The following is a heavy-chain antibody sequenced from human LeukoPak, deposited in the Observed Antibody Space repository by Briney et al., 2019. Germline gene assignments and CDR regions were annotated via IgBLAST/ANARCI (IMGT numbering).Heavy chain of an antibody. CDR1: GFTFTNNF. J-gene: IGHJ4*01. Sequence: PGGSLRLSCAASGFTFTNNFMSWVRQVPGKGLEWVANIKQDGSETTYADSVRGRFTIFRDNAKASVYLQMNSLRAEDSATYYCVREGFYFFDFWGQGTLVTVSS. CDR2: IKQDGSET. CDR3: VREGFYFFDF. V-gene: IGHV3-7*01.